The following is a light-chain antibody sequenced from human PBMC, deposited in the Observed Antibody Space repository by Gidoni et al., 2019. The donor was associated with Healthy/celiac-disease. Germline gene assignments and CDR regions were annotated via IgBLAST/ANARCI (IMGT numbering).Light chain of an antibody. Sequence: DPVTITCRASQSISSWLAWYQQKPGKAPKLLIYKASSLESGVPSRFSGSGSGTEFTLTISSLQPDDFATYYCQQYNSSPYTVGQGTKVEIK. CDR1: QSISSW. V-gene: IGKV1-5*03. CDR2: KAS. J-gene: IGKJ2*01. CDR3: QQYNSSPYT.